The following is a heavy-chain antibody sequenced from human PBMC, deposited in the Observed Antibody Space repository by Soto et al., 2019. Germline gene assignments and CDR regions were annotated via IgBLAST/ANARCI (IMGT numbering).Heavy chain of an antibody. D-gene: IGHD1-7*01. CDR2: IYYSGST. V-gene: IGHV4-30-4*01. CDR3: ARGVVRNYVFDY. CDR1: GGSISSGDYY. J-gene: IGHJ4*02. Sequence: SETLSLTCTVSGGSISSGDYYWSWIRQPPGKGLEWIGYIYYSGSTYYNPSLKSRVTISVDTSKNQFSLKLSSVTAADTAVYYCARGVVRNYVFDYWGQGTLVTSPQ.